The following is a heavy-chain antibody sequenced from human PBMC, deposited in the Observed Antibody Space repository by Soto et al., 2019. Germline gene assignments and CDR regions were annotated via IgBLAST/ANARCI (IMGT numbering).Heavy chain of an antibody. J-gene: IGHJ4*02. V-gene: IGHV2-70*01. D-gene: IGHD3-22*01. CDR1: GFSLSTSGMC. CDR3: ARSTYYYDSSGYGFYYFDY. CDR2: IDWDDDK. Sequence: SGPTLVNPTQTLTLTCTFSGFSLSTSGMCVSWIRQPPGKALEWLAHIDWDDDKYYSTSLKTRLTISKDTSKNQVVLTMTNMDPVDTATYYCARSTYYYDSSGYGFYYFDYWGQGTLVTVSS.